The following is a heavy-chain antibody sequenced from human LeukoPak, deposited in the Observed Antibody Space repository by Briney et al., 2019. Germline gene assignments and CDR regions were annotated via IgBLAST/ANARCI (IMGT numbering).Heavy chain of an antibody. J-gene: IGHJ5*02. V-gene: IGHV4-38-2*02. CDR3: ARRRFCSSTSCPGAWSDP. CDR1: GYSISSGYY. CDR2: IYYSGST. Sequence: PSETLSLTCTVSGYSISSGYYWGWIRQPPGKGLEWIGSIYYSGSTYYNPSLKSRVTISVDTSKNQFSLKLSSVTAADTAVYYCARRRFCSSTSCPGAWSDPGAQGPLVPVSS. D-gene: IGHD2-2*01.